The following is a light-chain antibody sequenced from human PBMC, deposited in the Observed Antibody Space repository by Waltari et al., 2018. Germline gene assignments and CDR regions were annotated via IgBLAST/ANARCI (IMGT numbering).Light chain of an antibody. CDR3: CSYAGLGTYV. V-gene: IGLV2-23*02. J-gene: IGLJ1*01. CDR1: TSDVGNSAL. CDR2: EVI. Sequence: QSALTQPASVSGTPGQSITIPCPGPTSDVGNSALVSWYQHHPGKAPKLLICEVITRPSGVSSRFSGSKSGSTASLTISGLQPDDEADYYCCSYAGLGTYVFGSGTKVTVL.